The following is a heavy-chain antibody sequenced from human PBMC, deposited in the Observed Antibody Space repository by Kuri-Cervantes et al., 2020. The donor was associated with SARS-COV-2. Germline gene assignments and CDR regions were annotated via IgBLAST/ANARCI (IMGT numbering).Heavy chain of an antibody. V-gene: IGHV4-59*01. Sequence: SETLSLTCTVSGGSISSYYWSWIRQPPGKGLEWIGYIYYSGSTNYNPSLKSRVTISVDTSKNQFSLKLSSVTAANTAVYYCAREGYCSGGSCFDYWGQGTLVTVSS. D-gene: IGHD2-15*01. CDR1: GGSISSYY. J-gene: IGHJ4*02. CDR2: IYYSGST. CDR3: AREGYCSGGSCFDY.